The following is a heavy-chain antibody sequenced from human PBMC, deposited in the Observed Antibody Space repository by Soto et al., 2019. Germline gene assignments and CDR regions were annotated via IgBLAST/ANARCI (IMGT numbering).Heavy chain of an antibody. V-gene: IGHV3-7*01. D-gene: IGHD5-12*01. CDR2: IKQDGSEK. CDR3: ARDSHAVVATFTFDI. Sequence: EVQLVESGGGLVQPGGSLRLSCAASGFTFSSYWMSWVRQAPGKGLEWVANIKQDGSEKYYVDSVKGRFTISRDNAKNSLYLQMYSLRAEDTAVYYCARDSHAVVATFTFDIWGQGTMVTVSS. J-gene: IGHJ3*02. CDR1: GFTFSSYW.